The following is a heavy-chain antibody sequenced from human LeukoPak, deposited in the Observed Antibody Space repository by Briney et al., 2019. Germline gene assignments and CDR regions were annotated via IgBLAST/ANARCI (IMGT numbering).Heavy chain of an antibody. CDR2: ITASGGST. V-gene: IGHV3-23*01. Sequence: QPGGSLRLSCAASGFIFSSYAMSWVRQAPGKGLEWVSAITASGGSTYYGDSVKGRFTISRDNSKSTLYPQMNSLRAEDTAVYYCAKSFAAGDKPLRGYGATYGMDVWGQGTTVTVSS. J-gene: IGHJ6*02. D-gene: IGHD4-17*01. CDR3: AKSFAAGDKPLRGYGATYGMDV. CDR1: GFIFSSYA.